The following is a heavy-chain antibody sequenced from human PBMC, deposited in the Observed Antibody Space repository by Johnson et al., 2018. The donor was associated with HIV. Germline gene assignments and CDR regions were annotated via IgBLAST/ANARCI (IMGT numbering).Heavy chain of an antibody. V-gene: IGHV3-30*14. CDR3: ATVWRNEGRHAFDV. CDR1: GFTFSSYA. D-gene: IGHD1-1*01. CDR2: ISYDGSNK. Sequence: QVQLVESGGGVVQPGRSLRLSCAASGFTFSSYAMHWVRQAPGKGLEWVAVISYDGSNKYYADSVKGRFTISRDTSKNTLYLQMNSLRAEDTAVYFCATVWRNEGRHAFDVWGQGTMVTVSS. J-gene: IGHJ3*01.